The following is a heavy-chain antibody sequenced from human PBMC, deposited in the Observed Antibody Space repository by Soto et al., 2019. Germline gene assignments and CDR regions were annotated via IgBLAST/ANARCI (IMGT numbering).Heavy chain of an antibody. CDR2: ISGCNGDT. Sequence: QVQLVQSGAEVTKPGASVTVSCETSGYTFSNYGITWVRQAPGQGLEWMGWISGCNGDTNYPEKLQGRVTMTTDTSTSTVYMELRNLRSDDTAMYYCARDHSSSWHDFDYWGQGTLVTVSS. CDR3: ARDHSSSWHDFDY. D-gene: IGHD6-13*01. J-gene: IGHJ4*02. CDR1: GYTFSNYG. V-gene: IGHV1-18*01.